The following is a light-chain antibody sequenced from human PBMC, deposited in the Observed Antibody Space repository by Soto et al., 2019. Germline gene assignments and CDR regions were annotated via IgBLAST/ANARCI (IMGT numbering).Light chain of an antibody. J-gene: IGLJ2*01. Sequence: QLVLTQPPSVSGAPGQRVTISCTGSSSNIGAGYDVHWYQQPPGTAPKLLIYGNSNRPSGVPDRFSGSKSGTSASLAITGLQAEDEADYYCQSYDSSLSGSGVFGGGTKLTVL. CDR2: GNS. CDR1: SSNIGAGYD. V-gene: IGLV1-40*01. CDR3: QSYDSSLSGSGV.